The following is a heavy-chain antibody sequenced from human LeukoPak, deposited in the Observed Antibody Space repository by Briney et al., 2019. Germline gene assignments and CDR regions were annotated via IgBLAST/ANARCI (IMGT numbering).Heavy chain of an antibody. D-gene: IGHD6-25*01. V-gene: IGHV1-18*01. CDR1: GYTFTSYA. CDR2: IGAYNGNT. Sequence: ASVKVSCKASGYTFTSYAISWVRQAPGQGLEWMGWIGAYNGNTNYAQKLQGRVTMTTDTSTSTAYMELRSLRSDDTAVYYCARDSGGQRLFDYWGQGTLVTVSS. CDR3: ARDSGGQRLFDY. J-gene: IGHJ4*02.